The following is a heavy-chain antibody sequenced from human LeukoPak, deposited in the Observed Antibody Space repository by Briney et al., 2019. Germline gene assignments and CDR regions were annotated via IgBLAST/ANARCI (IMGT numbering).Heavy chain of an antibody. V-gene: IGHV3-48*04. J-gene: IGHJ6*03. Sequence: GGSLRPSCAASGFTCSRYSMNWVRPAPGKGLEWVSYISSSSSTIYYADSVKGRFTISRDNAKNSLYLQMDSLRAEDTAVYYCEIIPTANYYYYMDVCGKGTTVTVSS. CDR3: EIIPTANYYYYMDV. D-gene: IGHD2-2*01. CDR1: GFTCSRYS. CDR2: ISSSSSTI.